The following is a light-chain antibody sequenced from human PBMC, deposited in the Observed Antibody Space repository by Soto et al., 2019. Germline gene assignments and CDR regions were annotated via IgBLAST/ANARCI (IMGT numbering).Light chain of an antibody. J-gene: IGKJ2*01. CDR1: QNIDIY. Sequence: DIQMTQSPSSLSTSVGDRVTITCRASQNIDIYLNWYQQKPGKAPKVVIYRSSSLQSGVPSRFSGSRSGTNFTLTISSLQPEDFATYYCQQSRRIPYAFGQGTKLEIK. CDR3: QQSRRIPYA. V-gene: IGKV1-39*01. CDR2: RSS.